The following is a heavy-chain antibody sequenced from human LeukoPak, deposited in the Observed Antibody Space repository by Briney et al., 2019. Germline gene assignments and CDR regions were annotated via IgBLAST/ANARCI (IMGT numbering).Heavy chain of an antibody. CDR1: GFTFSTYA. D-gene: IGHD1-1*01. CDR3: AKERLTTTAFDY. J-gene: IGHJ4*02. CDR2: ISGSGGST. Sequence: PGGPLRLSCAASGFTFSTYAVSWIRQAPGKGLEWVSIISGSGGSTYYADSVKGRFTISRDNSKNTLYLQMNSLRAEDTAVYYCAKERLTTTAFDYWGQGTLVTVSS. V-gene: IGHV3-23*01.